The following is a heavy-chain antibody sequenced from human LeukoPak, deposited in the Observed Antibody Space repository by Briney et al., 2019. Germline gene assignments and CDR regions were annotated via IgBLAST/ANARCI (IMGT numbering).Heavy chain of an antibody. V-gene: IGHV3-33*01. CDR3: ARDIGNSGFNLDY. D-gene: IGHD5-12*01. Sequence: HPGRSLRLSCVVSGFTFSTHGFHWVRQAPGKGLEWESVIWHDGGRKEYADSVRGRFTISRDNSNLYLQMNSLRAEDTAIYYCARDIGNSGFNLDYWGQGTPVTVSS. J-gene: IGHJ4*02. CDR2: IWHDGGRK. CDR1: GFTFSTHG.